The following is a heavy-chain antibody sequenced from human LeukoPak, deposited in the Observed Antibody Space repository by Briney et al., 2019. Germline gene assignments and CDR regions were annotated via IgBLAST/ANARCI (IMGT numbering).Heavy chain of an antibody. CDR1: GFTFSSYS. J-gene: IGHJ4*02. D-gene: IGHD3-9*01. CDR2: ISSSSSYI. V-gene: IGHV3-21*01. Sequence: GGSLRLSCASSGFTFSSYSMNWVRQAPGKRLEWVSSISSSSSYIYYADSVKGRFTISRDNAKNSLYLQMNSLRAEDTAVYYCEADDGIRYFDWLFNDYWGQGTLVTVSS. CDR3: EADDGIRYFDWLFNDY.